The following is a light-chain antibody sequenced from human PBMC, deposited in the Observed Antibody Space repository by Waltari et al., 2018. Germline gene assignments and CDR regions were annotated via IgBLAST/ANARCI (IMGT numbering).Light chain of an antibody. Sequence: SYVLTQPPSVSVAPGKTVSITCGGNNIGSKSVHWYQQKPGQAPVLVVYDDSDRPSGIPERFSGSNSGNTATLTISRVEAGDEADYYCQVWDSSSDRVFGGGTKLTVL. CDR1: NIGSKS. V-gene: IGLV3-21*03. CDR2: DDS. J-gene: IGLJ2*01. CDR3: QVWDSSSDRV.